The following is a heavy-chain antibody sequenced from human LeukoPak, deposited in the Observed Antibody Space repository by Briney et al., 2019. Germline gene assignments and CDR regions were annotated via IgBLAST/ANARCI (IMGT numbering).Heavy chain of an antibody. Sequence: SQTLSLTCAISGDSVSSNSAAWNWIRQSPSRGLEWLGSTYYRSKWYNDYAVSVKSRITINPDTSKNQFSLQLNPVTPEDTAVYYCARAGQEWFEELGFDYWGQGTLVTVSS. V-gene: IGHV6-1*01. J-gene: IGHJ4*02. CDR2: TYYRSKWYN. CDR1: GDSVSSNSAA. CDR3: ARAGQEWFEELGFDY. D-gene: IGHD3-10*01.